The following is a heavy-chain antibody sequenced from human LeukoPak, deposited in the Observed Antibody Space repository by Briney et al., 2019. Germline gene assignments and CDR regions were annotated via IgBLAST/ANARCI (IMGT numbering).Heavy chain of an antibody. CDR2: ISGSGGST. CDR3: AKMGSGGSSQGFFDY. Sequence: GGSLRLSCAASGFTFSSYATSWVRQAPGKGLEWVSAISGSGGSTYYADSVKGRFTISRDNSKNTLYLQMNSLRAEDTAVYYCAKMGSGGSSQGFFDYWGQGTLVTVSS. V-gene: IGHV3-23*01. CDR1: GFTFSSYA. D-gene: IGHD2-15*01. J-gene: IGHJ4*02.